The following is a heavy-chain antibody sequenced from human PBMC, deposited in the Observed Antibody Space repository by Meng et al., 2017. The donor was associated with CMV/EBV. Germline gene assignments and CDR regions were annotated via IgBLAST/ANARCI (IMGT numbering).Heavy chain of an antibody. CDR1: GGSISSYY. D-gene: IGHD3-3*01. J-gene: IGHJ4*02. V-gene: IGHV4-59*01. CDR3: ARVGGHYDFWSGYAQLGYFDY. Sequence: SETLSLTCTVSGGSISSYYWSWIRQPPGKGLEWSGYIYYSGSTNYNPSLKSRVTISVDTSKNQFSLKLSSVTAADTAVYYCARVGGHYDFWSGYAQLGYFDYWGQGTLVTVSS. CDR2: IYYSGST.